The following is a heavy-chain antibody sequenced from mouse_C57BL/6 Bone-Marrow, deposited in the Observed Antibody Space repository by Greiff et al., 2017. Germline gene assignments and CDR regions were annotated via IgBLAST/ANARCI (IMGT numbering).Heavy chain of an antibody. CDR3: ARSRIYYYGSSYWYFDV. V-gene: IGHV1-81*01. D-gene: IGHD1-1*01. CDR1: GYTFTSYG. Sequence: VQLQQSGAELARPGASVKLSCKASGYTFTSYGISWVKQRTGQGLEWIGEIYPRSGNTYYNEKFKGKDTLTADKSSSTAYMELRSLTSEDSAVYFCARSRIYYYGSSYWYFDVWGTGTTVTVAS. J-gene: IGHJ1*03. CDR2: IYPRSGNT.